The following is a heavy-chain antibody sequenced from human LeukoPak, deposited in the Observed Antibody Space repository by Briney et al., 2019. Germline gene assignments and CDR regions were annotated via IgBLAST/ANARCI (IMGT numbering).Heavy chain of an antibody. CDR3: TKVPGVCCSGGSCYVDY. V-gene: IGHV3-23*01. J-gene: IGHJ4*02. D-gene: IGHD2-15*01. CDR2: ISGSGGST. Sequence: GGSLRLSCAASGFTFSSYAMSWVRQAPGKGLEWVSVISGSGGSTYYADSVKGRFTISRDNSKNTLYLQMNSLRAEDTAVYYYTKVPGVCCSGGSCYVDYWGQGTLVTVSS. CDR1: GFTFSSYA.